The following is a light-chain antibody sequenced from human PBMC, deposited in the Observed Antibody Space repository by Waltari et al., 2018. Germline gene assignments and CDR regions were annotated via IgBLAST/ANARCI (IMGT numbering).Light chain of an antibody. CDR1: SGHSSNI. J-gene: IGLJ3*02. V-gene: IGLV4-69*01. CDR3: QTGGHGTWV. CDR2: INSDGSH. Sequence: QLVLTQSPSASASLGASVKLTCTLDSGHSSNIVAWLQQQPEKGPRYLMKINSDGSHSKGDDIPARFSGSSSGAERYLTISSVQSEDEADYYCQTGGHGTWVFGGGTKLTVL.